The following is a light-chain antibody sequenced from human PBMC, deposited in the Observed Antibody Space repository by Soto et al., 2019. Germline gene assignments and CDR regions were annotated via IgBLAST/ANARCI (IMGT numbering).Light chain of an antibody. V-gene: IGLV1-40*01. CDR1: GSNIGAAYD. J-gene: IGLJ3*02. Sequence: QSVLTQPPSLSGAPGQRVTISCTGSGSNIGAAYDVHWYQQVPGTAPKLLIYGNTHRPSGVPDRFSASKSATSASLAITGLQVEDEADYYCQSYDNRLSAWVFGGGTKVTVL. CDR2: GNT. CDR3: QSYDNRLSAWV.